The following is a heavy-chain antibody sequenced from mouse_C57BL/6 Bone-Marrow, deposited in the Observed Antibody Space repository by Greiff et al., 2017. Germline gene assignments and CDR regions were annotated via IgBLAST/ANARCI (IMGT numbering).Heavy chain of an antibody. CDR1: GYTFTSYW. J-gene: IGHJ1*03. CDR3: ARRRHYYGSSYGYFDV. V-gene: IGHV1-64*01. CDR2: IHPNSGST. Sequence: QVQLQQPGAELVKPGASVKLSCKASGYTFTSYWMHWVKQRPGPGLEWIGMIHPNSGSTNYNAKFKSKATLTVDKSSSTGYMQLSSLTSEDSAVXYCARRRHYYGSSYGYFDVWGTGTTVTVSS. D-gene: IGHD1-1*01.